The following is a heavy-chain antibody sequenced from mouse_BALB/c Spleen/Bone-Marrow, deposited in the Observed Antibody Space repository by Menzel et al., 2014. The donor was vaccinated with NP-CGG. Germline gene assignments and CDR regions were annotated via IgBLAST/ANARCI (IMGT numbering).Heavy chain of an antibody. CDR1: GYTFTDYA. V-gene: IGHV1S137*01. J-gene: IGHJ4*01. D-gene: IGHD3-1*01. CDR2: ISTYYGDA. CDR3: ARRAYSSGYVDARDY. Sequence: VQLQQSGAELVRPGVSVKISCKGSGYTFTDYAMHWVKQSHAKSLEWIGVISTYYGDASYNQKLKGKATMTVDKSSSTDYMSLAGLTSVDSVIYDCARRAYSSGYVDARDYWGQGTSVTVSA.